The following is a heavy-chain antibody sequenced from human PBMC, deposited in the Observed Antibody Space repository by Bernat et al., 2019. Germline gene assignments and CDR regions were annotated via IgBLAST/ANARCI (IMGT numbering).Heavy chain of an antibody. CDR3: RLAGPGATFDF. D-gene: IGHD6-19*01. J-gene: IGHJ3*01. Sequence: DVQLVESGGGLVQPGGSLTLSCEASGFTFINYAMTWVRQAPGKGLEWVSVVTASGGDTFYADSVKGRFTVSRDDSRNTLSLQMNSLRAEDTAVYYCRLAGPGATFDFWAKGKLAP. CDR1: GFTFINYA. V-gene: IGHV3-23*04. CDR2: VTASGGDT.